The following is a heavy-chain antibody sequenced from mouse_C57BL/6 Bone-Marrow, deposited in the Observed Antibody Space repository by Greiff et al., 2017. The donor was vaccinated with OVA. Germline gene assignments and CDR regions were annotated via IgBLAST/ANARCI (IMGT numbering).Heavy chain of an antibody. CDR2: ISSGRSTI. Sequence: EVHLVESGGGLVKPGGSLKLSCAASGFTFSDYGMHWVRQAPEKGLEWVAYISSGRSTIYYADTVKGRFTISRYNAKNTLFLQMTSLRAEDTAMCYCANNIYDGYPWFAYWGQGTLVTVSA. CDR3: ANNIYDGYPWFAY. D-gene: IGHD2-3*01. CDR1: GFTFSDYG. V-gene: IGHV5-17*01. J-gene: IGHJ3*01.